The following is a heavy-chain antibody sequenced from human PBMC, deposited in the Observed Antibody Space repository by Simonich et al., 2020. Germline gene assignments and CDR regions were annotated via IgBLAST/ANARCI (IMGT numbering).Heavy chain of an antibody. CDR3: ARWIAVAGTGAYGMDV. CDR2: ISSSSSYI. CDR1: GFTFSSYS. J-gene: IGHJ6*02. V-gene: IGHV3-21*01. D-gene: IGHD6-19*01. Sequence: EVQLVESGGGLVKPVGSLRLSCAASGFTFSSYSMNWVRQAPGEGMEWVSSISSSSSYIYYADSEKGRITTARDNAKNSLYMQMNSLRAEATVVYYCARWIAVAGTGAYGMDVWGQGTTVTVSS.